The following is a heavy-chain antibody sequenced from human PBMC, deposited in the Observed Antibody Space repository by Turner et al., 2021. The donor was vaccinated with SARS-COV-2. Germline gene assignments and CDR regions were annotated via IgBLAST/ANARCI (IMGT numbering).Heavy chain of an antibody. CDR3: ARIRYDILGNYYYGMDV. D-gene: IGHD3-9*01. Sequence: QVTLRESGPALVKPTQTLTLTCTFSGFSLSTSGMCVSWIRQPPGKALEWLARIDWDDDKYYSTSLKTRLTISKDTSKNQVVLTMTNMDPVDTATYYCARIRYDILGNYYYGMDVWGQGTTVTVSS. CDR1: GFSLSTSGMC. CDR2: IDWDDDK. J-gene: IGHJ6*02. V-gene: IGHV2-70*15.